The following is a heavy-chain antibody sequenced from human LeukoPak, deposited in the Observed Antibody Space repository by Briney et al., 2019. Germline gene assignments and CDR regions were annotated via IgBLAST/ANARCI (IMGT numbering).Heavy chain of an antibody. V-gene: IGHV3-66*02. Sequence: PGGSLRLSCAASGFTVSSNYMSWVRQAPGKGLEWVSVIYSGGSTYYADSVKGRFTISRDNSKNTLYLQMNSLRAEDTAVYYCARDGYSSSSSPVNWGQGTLVTVSS. CDR2: IYSGGST. J-gene: IGHJ4*02. CDR3: ARDGYSSSSSPVN. CDR1: GFTVSSNY. D-gene: IGHD6-6*01.